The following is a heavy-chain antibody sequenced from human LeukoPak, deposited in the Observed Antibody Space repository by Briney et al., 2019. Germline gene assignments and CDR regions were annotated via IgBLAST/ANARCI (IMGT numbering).Heavy chain of an antibody. CDR1: GDSVSSNSAT. CDR3: ARDRNFGGPYNSIDY. D-gene: IGHD2/OR15-2a*01. CDR2: TYYRSKWY. V-gene: IGHV6-1*01. Sequence: SQTLSLTCAISGDSVSSNSATWNWIRQSPSRGLEWLGRTYYRSKWYNAVSVKSRITINPDTSKNQVSLQLNSVTPEDTAVYYCARDRNFGGPYNSIDYWGQGTLVTVSS. J-gene: IGHJ4*02.